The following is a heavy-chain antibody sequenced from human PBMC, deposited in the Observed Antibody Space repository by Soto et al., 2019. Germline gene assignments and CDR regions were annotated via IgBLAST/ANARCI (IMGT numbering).Heavy chain of an antibody. CDR3: ARSGSYDNWFDP. CDR2: IYYSGST. V-gene: IGHV4-31*03. Sequence: SETLSLTCTVSGGSISSGGYYWSWIRQHPGKGLEWIGYIYYSGSTYYNPSLKSRVTISVDTSKNQFSLKLSSVTAADMAVYYCARSGSYDNWFDPWGQGTLVTVSS. D-gene: IGHD1-26*01. J-gene: IGHJ5*02. CDR1: GGSISSGGYY.